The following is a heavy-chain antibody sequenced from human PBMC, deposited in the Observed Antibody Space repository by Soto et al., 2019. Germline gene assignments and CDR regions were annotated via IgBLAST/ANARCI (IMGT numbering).Heavy chain of an antibody. Sequence: GGSLRLSCAASGFTFSSYAMSWVRQAPGKGLEWVSAISGSGGSTYYADSVKGRFTISRDNSKNTLYLQMNSLRAEDTAVYYCAKVLTDLRFLEWLSLEYYYYMDVWGKGTTVTVSS. D-gene: IGHD3-3*01. CDR1: GFTFSSYA. V-gene: IGHV3-23*01. CDR2: ISGSGGST. J-gene: IGHJ6*03. CDR3: AKVLTDLRFLEWLSLEYYYYMDV.